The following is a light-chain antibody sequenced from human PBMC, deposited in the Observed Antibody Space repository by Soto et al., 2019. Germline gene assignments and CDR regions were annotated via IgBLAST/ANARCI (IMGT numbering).Light chain of an antibody. V-gene: IGLV2-14*01. CDR2: DVG. Sequence: QSALTQPASVSGSPGQSITISCTGTSSDVAYYNYVSWYQQHPGKAPKLMIYDVGYRPSGVSNRFSGSKSGNTASLTIAGIQAEDEADYYCSSYTTTNTVVFGGGTKLTVL. J-gene: IGLJ2*01. CDR3: SSYTTTNTVV. CDR1: SSDVAYYNY.